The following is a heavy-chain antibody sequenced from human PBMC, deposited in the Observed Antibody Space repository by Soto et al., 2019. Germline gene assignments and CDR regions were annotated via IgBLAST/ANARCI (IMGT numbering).Heavy chain of an antibody. CDR2: IYSGGST. CDR1: GFTVSSNY. V-gene: IGHV3-53*04. Sequence: GGSLRLSCAASGFTVSSNYMSWVRQAPGKGLEWVSVIYSGGSTYYADSVKGRFTISRQNSKNTLYLQMNSLRAEDTAVYYCARAGVVVAWDAFDIWGQGTMVTVSS. CDR3: ARAGVVVAWDAFDI. J-gene: IGHJ3*02. D-gene: IGHD2-15*01.